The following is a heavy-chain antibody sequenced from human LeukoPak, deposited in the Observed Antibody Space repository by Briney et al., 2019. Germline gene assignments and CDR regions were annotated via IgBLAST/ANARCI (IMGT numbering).Heavy chain of an antibody. J-gene: IGHJ4*02. Sequence: GSLRLSCRVSGFTFSSYGMNWVRQAPGKGLEWVAYIGGWSDPIDYADSVKGRFTVSRDNGDSTLCLEMNSLRVEDTGVYYCARDPGFAVARWGQGGLVIVCS. CDR1: GFTFSSYG. CDR3: ARDPGFAVAR. V-gene: IGHV3-48*04. CDR2: IGGWSDPI.